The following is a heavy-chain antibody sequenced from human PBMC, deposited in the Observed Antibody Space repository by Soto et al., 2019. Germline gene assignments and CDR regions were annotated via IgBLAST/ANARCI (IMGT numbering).Heavy chain of an antibody. CDR3: AREKTSYGMDV. CDR1: GYTFTSYD. J-gene: IGHJ6*02. V-gene: IGHV1-8*01. Sequence: QVQLVQSGAEVKKPGASVKVSCKASGYTFTSYDINWVRQATGQGLERMGWMKPKSGNTGYAQKFQDRDTMIRYTSIITPYMELSSLRSEDAAVYYCAREKTSYGMDVWGQGTTVTVSS. CDR2: MKPKSGNT.